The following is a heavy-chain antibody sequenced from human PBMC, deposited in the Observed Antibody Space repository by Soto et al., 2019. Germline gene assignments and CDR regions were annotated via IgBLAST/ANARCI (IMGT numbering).Heavy chain of an antibody. CDR1: GYSISSGYY. Sequence: SETLSLTCDVSGYSISSGYYWGWIRQPPGKGLEWIGNIYHGVTTYHNPSLKSRVTISVDTPQNQFSLKLSSVTAADTAVYYCARDGRRYSGIGYWGRGSMVTVSS. D-gene: IGHD1-1*01. CDR2: IYHGVTT. CDR3: ARDGRRYSGIGY. V-gene: IGHV4-38-2*02. J-gene: IGHJ4*02.